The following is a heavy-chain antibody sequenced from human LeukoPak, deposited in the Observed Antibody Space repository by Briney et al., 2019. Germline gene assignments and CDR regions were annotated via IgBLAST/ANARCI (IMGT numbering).Heavy chain of an antibody. V-gene: IGHV3-48*04. Sequence: GGSLRLSCAASGFIFSSYSMNWARQAPGKGLEWVSYISRDGSTTYYSASVKGRFTISRDNAKNSLYLQMNSLRVEDTAVYYCARGEIVVVPAAIGGYYFDYWGQGTLVTVSS. J-gene: IGHJ4*02. CDR3: ARGEIVVVPAAIGGYYFDY. CDR1: GFIFSSYS. D-gene: IGHD2-2*02. CDR2: ISRDGSTT.